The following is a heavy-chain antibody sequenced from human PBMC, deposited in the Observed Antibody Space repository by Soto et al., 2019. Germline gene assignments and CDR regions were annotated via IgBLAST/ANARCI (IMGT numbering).Heavy chain of an antibody. Sequence: GGSLRLSCAASGFTFDDYAMHWVRQAPGKGLEWVSGLSWNSGSIGYADSVKGRFTISSDNAKNSLYLHMNSLRAEDTALYYCAKDGDSSSWFFDYWGQGTLGTVAS. V-gene: IGHV3-9*01. CDR3: AKDGDSSSWFFDY. CDR1: GFTFDDYA. CDR2: LSWNSGSI. D-gene: IGHD6-13*01. J-gene: IGHJ4*02.